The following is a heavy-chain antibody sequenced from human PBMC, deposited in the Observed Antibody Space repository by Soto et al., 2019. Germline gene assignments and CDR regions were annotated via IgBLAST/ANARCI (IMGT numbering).Heavy chain of an antibody. CDR1: GYTFISHG. CDR2: ISGKNGNT. J-gene: IGHJ6*02. Sequence: QVQLVQSGVEVKKPGASVKVSCKASGYTFISHGISWVRQAPGQGLEWMGWISGKNGNTNYAQKLQGRVTLTTDTATSTAYMELRSLRSDDTAVYYCARVSSSIVVFPAYGMDVWGQGTTVTVSS. V-gene: IGHV1-18*04. D-gene: IGHD2-15*01. CDR3: ARVSSSIVVFPAYGMDV.